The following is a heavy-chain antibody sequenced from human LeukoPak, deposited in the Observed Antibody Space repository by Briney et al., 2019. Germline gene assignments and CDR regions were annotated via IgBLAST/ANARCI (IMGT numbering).Heavy chain of an antibody. J-gene: IGHJ4*02. CDR3: AGDGVSTTPDFDY. Sequence: ASVKVSCKTSGYTFTAYYMYWLRQAPGQGLECMGWIYPNSGATGYAQNFQGRVTMTRDTSVSTIYMELSRLRSDDTAVYYCAGDGVSTTPDFDYWGQGTLVTVSS. D-gene: IGHD2-8*01. V-gene: IGHV1-2*02. CDR1: GYTFTAYY. CDR2: IYPNSGAT.